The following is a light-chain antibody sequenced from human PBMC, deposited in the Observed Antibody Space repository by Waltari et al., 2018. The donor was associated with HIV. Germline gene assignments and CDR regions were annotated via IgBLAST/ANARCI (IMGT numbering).Light chain of an antibody. CDR2: DVT. CDR1: SSDIGTYDL. CDR3: CSFSPNGASWV. V-gene: IGLV2-23*02. J-gene: IGLJ3*02. Sequence: QPALTQPASASGSPGQSITVSCTGPSSDIGTYDLVSWYQQEPGKAPKLIIHDVTARPSGVSSRVSGSKSGNTAFLTISGLQVEDESLYFCCSFSPNGASWVFGGGTKVTVL.